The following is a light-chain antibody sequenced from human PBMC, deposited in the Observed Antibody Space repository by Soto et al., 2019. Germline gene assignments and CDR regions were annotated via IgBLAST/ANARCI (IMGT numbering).Light chain of an antibody. CDR1: QGIKNW. CDR3: QQYNSYAIT. Sequence: IQITQSPSYLSASVGDRVTITCRASQGIKNWLAWYQQKPGKAPNLLIYTGSSLQSGVPSRFSGSGSGTEFTLTISSLQPDDFATYYCQQYNSYAITFGQGTRLEIK. CDR2: TGS. J-gene: IGKJ5*01. V-gene: IGKV1D-16*01.